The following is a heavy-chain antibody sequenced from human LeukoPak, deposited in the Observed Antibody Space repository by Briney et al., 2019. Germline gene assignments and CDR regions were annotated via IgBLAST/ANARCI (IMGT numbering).Heavy chain of an antibody. CDR3: ASPRGFSYGYFDN. CDR1: GGSISGSGYY. Sequence: SETLSLTCTVSGGSISGSGYYWGWIRQPPGKGLEWIGSIYYSKNTYYNPSLKSRVTISADTSKNQFSLTLGSVSATDTAVYYCASPRGFSYGYFDNWGQGTLVTVSS. J-gene: IGHJ4*02. CDR2: IYYSKNT. V-gene: IGHV4-39*01. D-gene: IGHD5-18*01.